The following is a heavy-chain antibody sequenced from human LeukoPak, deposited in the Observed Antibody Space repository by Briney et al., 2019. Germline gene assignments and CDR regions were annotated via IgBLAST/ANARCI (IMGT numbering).Heavy chain of an antibody. J-gene: IGHJ4*02. V-gene: IGHV1-2*02. Sequence: ASVKVSCKASGYTFTGYYMHWVRQAPGQGLEWMGWINPNSGGTNYAQKFQGRVTMTRDTSISTAYMELSSLRSEDTAVYYCARASYCSGGSCYSYFDYWGQGTLVTVSS. CDR1: GYTFTGYY. CDR2: INPNSGGT. CDR3: ARASYCSGGSCYSYFDY. D-gene: IGHD2-15*01.